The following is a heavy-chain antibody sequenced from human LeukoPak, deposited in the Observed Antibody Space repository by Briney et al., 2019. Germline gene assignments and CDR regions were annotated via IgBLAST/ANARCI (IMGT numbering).Heavy chain of an antibody. D-gene: IGHD6-19*01. CDR1: GYTFTSYG. Sequence: ASVKVSCKASGYTFTSYGISWVRQAPGQGLEWMGWISAYNGNTNYAQKLQGRVTMTTDTSTSTAYMELRSLRSDDTAVYYCARDLIAVAGPSGFDYWGQGTLVTVSS. J-gene: IGHJ4*02. CDR3: ARDLIAVAGPSGFDY. V-gene: IGHV1-18*01. CDR2: ISAYNGNT.